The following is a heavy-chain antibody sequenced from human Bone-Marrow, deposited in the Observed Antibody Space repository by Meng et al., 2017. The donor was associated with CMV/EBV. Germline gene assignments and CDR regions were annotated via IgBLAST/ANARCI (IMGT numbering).Heavy chain of an antibody. D-gene: IGHD4/OR15-4a*01. CDR1: GFTFSSYG. CDR2: IWYDGSNK. J-gene: IGHJ1*01. CDR3: AKASGADAEYFQH. Sequence: LSLTCAASGFTFSSYGMHWVRQAPGKGLEWVAVIWYDGSNKYYADSVKGRFTISRDNSKNTLYLQMNSLRAEDTAVYYCAKASGADAEYFQHWGQGTLVTVSS. V-gene: IGHV3-33*06.